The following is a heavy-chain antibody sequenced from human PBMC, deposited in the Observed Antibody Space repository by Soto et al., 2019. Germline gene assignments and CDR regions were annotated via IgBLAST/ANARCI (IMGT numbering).Heavy chain of an antibody. CDR2: ISAYNGNT. Sequence: ASVKVSCKASGYTFTSYGISWVRQAPGQGLEWMGWISAYNGNTNYAQKLQGRVTMTTDTSTSTAYMELRSLRSDDTAVYYCARDMWTAVAGTFDYWGQGTRVTFSS. CDR3: ARDMWTAVAGTFDY. J-gene: IGHJ4*02. V-gene: IGHV1-18*01. CDR1: GYTFTSYG. D-gene: IGHD6-19*01.